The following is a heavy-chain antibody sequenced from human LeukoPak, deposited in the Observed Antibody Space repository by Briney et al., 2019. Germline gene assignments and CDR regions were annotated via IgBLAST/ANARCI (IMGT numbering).Heavy chain of an antibody. V-gene: IGHV4-38-2*02. D-gene: IGHD3-10*01. CDR2: IYYSGST. CDR1: GYSISSDYY. Sequence: SETLSLTCTVSGYSISSDYYWGWIRQPPGKGLEWIGSIYYSGSTYYNPSLKSRVTISVDTSKNQFSLKLSSVTAADTAVYYCAKLLIRGVVFDYWGQGILVTVSS. J-gene: IGHJ4*02. CDR3: AKLLIRGVVFDY.